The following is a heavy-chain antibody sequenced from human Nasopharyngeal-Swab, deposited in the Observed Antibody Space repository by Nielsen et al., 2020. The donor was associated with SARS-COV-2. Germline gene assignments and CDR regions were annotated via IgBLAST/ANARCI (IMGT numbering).Heavy chain of an antibody. CDR2: INAGNGNT. D-gene: IGHD6-19*01. J-gene: IGHJ4*02. CDR3: ARVSAVAEVGDY. Sequence: WVRQAPGQRLEWMGWINAGNGNTKYSQKFQGRVTITRDTSASTAYMELSSLRSEDTAVYYCARVSAVAEVGDYWGRGTLVTVSS. V-gene: IGHV1-3*01.